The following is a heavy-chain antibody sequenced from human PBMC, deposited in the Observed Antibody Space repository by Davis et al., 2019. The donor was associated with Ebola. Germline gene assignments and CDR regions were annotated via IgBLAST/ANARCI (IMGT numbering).Heavy chain of an antibody. CDR3: ARQGYCNSTSCNNWFDP. CDR2: IYPGDSDT. J-gene: IGHJ5*02. Sequence: KVSCKGSGYSFTNYWIGWVRQMPGRGLEWMGIIYPGDSDTIYSPSLQGQVTISADKSISTAYVQWSSLKASDTAMYYCARQGYCNSTSCNNWFDPWGRGTLVTVSS. CDR1: GYSFTNYW. D-gene: IGHD2-2*01. V-gene: IGHV5-51*01.